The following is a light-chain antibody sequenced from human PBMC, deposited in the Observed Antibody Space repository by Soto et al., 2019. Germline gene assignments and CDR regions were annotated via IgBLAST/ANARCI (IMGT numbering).Light chain of an antibody. V-gene: IGKV3-20*01. CDR2: GAS. J-gene: IGKJ1*01. CDR1: QSVSSSY. CDR3: QQYGSSPRT. Sequence: EMVLTHSPGTLSLSPGERATLSCLASQSVSSSYLAWYQQKPGQAPRLLIYGASSRATGIPDRFSGSGSGTDFTLTISRLEPEDFAVYYCQQYGSSPRTFGQGTKVDIK.